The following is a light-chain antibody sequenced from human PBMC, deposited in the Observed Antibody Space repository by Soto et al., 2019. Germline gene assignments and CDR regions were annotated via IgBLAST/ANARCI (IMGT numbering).Light chain of an antibody. J-gene: IGKJ5*01. CDR3: QQSYSTLT. Sequence: DIQMTQSPSSLSASVGDRVTITCRASQSISSYLNWYQQKPGKAPKLLIYAASSLQSGVPSRFSGSGSGTDFTLTISSLQPEDFATYYWQQSYSTLTLGQGTRLEIK. CDR2: AAS. CDR1: QSISSY. V-gene: IGKV1-39*01.